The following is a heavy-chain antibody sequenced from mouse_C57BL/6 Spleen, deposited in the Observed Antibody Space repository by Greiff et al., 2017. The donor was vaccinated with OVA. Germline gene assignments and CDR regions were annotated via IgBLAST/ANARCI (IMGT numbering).Heavy chain of an antibody. J-gene: IGHJ2*01. V-gene: IGHV1-64*01. CDR1: GYTFTSYW. CDR2: IHPHSGST. CDR3: ARFFDGPVGY. D-gene: IGHD2-3*01. Sequence: QVQLQQPGAELVKPGASVKLSCKAPGYTFTSYWMHWVKQRPGQGLEWIGMIHPHSGSTNYNEKFKSKATLTVDKSSSTAYKQLSSLTSEDSAVYYCARFFDGPVGYWGKGTTLTVSS.